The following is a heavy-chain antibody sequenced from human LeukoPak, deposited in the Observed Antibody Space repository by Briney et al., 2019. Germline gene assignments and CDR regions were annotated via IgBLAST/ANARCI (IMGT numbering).Heavy chain of an antibody. CDR3: AKDHYWSIDY. CDR2: IKGDGIST. Sequence: GGSLRLSCAASGFDISSNWMHWVRHAPGQGLVWVSRIKGDGISTNYADSVKGRFTISRDIAKNTLYLQMNSLRAEDTGVYYCAKDHYWSIDYWGRGTLVTVS. V-gene: IGHV3-74*01. CDR1: GFDISSNW. J-gene: IGHJ4*02. D-gene: IGHD3-3*01.